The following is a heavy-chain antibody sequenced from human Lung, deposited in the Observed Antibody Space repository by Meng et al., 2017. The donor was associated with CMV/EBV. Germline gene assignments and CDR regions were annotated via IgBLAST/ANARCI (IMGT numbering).Heavy chain of an antibody. V-gene: IGHV1-18*01. D-gene: IGHD2-15*01. CDR2: FVNYVDT. CDR1: GYTFGSYG. J-gene: IGHJ4*02. Sequence: QVPLLQAGPEVKKPGASVRVSCKASGYTFGSYGICWVRQAPGQGLEWMGWFVNYVDTYPAPKFQGRVTMTTDTHTNTAFMELRSLTSDDTAVYYCASGTPGRSYCDYWGQGTLVTVFS. CDR3: ASGTPGRSYCDY.